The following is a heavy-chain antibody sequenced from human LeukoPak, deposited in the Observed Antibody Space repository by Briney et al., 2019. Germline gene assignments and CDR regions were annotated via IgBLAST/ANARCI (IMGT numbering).Heavy chain of an antibody. CDR1: GGSISSSTYY. Sequence: PSDTLSLTCIISGGSISSSTYYWGWIRQPPGKGLEWIGTLYYSGKTYYNPSLKSRVTISIDTSKNQFSLKLTSATAADTAVYYCARDRGSQPFIDYWGQGTLVTVSS. CDR2: LYYSGKT. D-gene: IGHD1-26*01. J-gene: IGHJ4*02. V-gene: IGHV4-39*07. CDR3: ARDRGSQPFIDY.